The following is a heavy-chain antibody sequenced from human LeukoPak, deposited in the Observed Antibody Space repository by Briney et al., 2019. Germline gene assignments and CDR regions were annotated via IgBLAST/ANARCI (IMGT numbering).Heavy chain of an antibody. J-gene: IGHJ5*02. CDR1: GGSISTYY. D-gene: IGHD2-8*01. CDR2: IFYSGST. V-gene: IGHV4-59*01. CDR3: ARVYCPNGVCYNSRGWFDP. Sequence: SETLSLTCTVSGGSISTYYWSWIRQPPGKGLEWIGYIFYSGSTNYNPSLKSRVTISVDTSKNQFSLKLSSVTAADTAVYYCARVYCPNGVCYNSRGWFDPWGQGTLVTVSS.